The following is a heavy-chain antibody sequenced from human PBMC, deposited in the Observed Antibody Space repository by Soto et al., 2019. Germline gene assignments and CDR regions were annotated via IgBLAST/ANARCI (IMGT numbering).Heavy chain of an antibody. Sequence: ASVKVSCKASGYTFTNYGISWVRQAPGQGLEWMGWINVYNGNTKYAQKVQGRVTMTTDTSTSTAYMVLRSLRSDDTAVYYCARGVGSGSYYNQYNWFDPWGQGTLVTVSS. CDR1: GYTFTNYG. CDR3: ARGVGSGSYYNQYNWFDP. J-gene: IGHJ5*02. V-gene: IGHV1-18*01. D-gene: IGHD3-10*01. CDR2: INVYNGNT.